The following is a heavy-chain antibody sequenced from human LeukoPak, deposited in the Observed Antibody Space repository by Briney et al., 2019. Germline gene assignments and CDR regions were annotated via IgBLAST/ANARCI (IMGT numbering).Heavy chain of an antibody. Sequence: GRSLRLSCAASGFILRRYAMHWVRQAPGKGLEWVAVIAFDGNKKYYADSVKGRFTTSRDNSKNTLYLQMNSLRAEDTAVYFCAKRGVVIRVILVGFHKEAYYFDSWGQGVLVTVSS. CDR3: AKRGVVIRVILVGFHKEAYYFDS. CDR1: GFILRRYA. CDR2: IAFDGNKK. V-gene: IGHV3-30*18. J-gene: IGHJ4*02. D-gene: IGHD3-22*01.